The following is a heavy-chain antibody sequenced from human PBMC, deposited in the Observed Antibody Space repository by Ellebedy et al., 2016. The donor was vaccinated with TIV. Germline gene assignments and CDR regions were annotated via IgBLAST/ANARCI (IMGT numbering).Heavy chain of an antibody. CDR2: INPDGSSI. CDR1: GFTFSSYW. Sequence: GESLKISCAASGFTFSSYWMHWVRQAPGKGLVWVSRINPDGSSINYADSVKGRFTISRDNAKNTLYLQMNSLRDEDTAVYYCSRGGGPVTYWFDYWGQGTLVTVSS. J-gene: IGHJ4*02. CDR3: SRGGGPVTYWFDY. V-gene: IGHV3-74*01. D-gene: IGHD4-17*01.